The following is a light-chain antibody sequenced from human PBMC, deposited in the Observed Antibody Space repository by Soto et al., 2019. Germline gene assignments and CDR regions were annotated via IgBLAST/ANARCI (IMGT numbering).Light chain of an antibody. J-gene: IGKJ1*01. Sequence: EILMTQSPSTLSASLGDGATLSCRASQSISNWFAWYQQKPGTAPKPLIYEGSRLENGVQSRVSGSGAGTEFTLTIRSLQAEDFASDFCSQYNDNWTCGQGNKVDIK. V-gene: IGKV1-5*01. CDR2: EGS. CDR1: QSISNW. CDR3: SQYNDNWT.